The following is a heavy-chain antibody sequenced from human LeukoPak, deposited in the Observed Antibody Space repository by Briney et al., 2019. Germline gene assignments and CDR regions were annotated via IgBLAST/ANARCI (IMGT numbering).Heavy chain of an antibody. CDR3: ARANSPNWFDP. Sequence: SETLSLTCTVSGGSITSDAYYRSWIRQPAGKGLEWIARVHTSGSTNYNPSLKSRVTISLDTSKNQFSLRMISVTAADTAVYYCARANSPNWFDPWGQGTLVTVSS. V-gene: IGHV4-61*02. CDR1: GGSITSDAYY. CDR2: VHTSGST. J-gene: IGHJ5*02. D-gene: IGHD2/OR15-2a*01.